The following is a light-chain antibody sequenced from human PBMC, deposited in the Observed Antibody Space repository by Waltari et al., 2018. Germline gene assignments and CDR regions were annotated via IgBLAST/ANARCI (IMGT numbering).Light chain of an antibody. J-gene: IGLJ2*01. CDR2: VNNDGSH. CDR3: QTWGTDTYVG. CDR1: SEHSNYD. V-gene: IGLV4-69*02. Sequence: QLVLTQSPSASASLGASVKLTCTLTSEHSNYDIAWHQHQPQKGPRYLMNVNNDGSHIKGDGFPYRFSGSTSWAERYLTISILQSEYEADYYCQTWGTDTYVGFGGWTQLTVL.